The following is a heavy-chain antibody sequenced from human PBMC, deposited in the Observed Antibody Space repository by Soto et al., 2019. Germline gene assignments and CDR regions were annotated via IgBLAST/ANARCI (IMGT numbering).Heavy chain of an antibody. V-gene: IGHV3-23*01. CDR3: AKVLDSGSYTDFDY. D-gene: IGHD1-26*01. CDR2: ISHSGGST. J-gene: IGHJ4*02. CDR1: GFTLSNYV. Sequence: EVQLLESGGDLVQPGGSVRLSCAASGFTLSNYVMTWVRQAPGKGLEWVSSISHSGGSTYYAASVKARFTISRDISKNTLYLQVTGLRADDTAVYFWAKVLDSGSYTDFDYWGQGTLVTFS.